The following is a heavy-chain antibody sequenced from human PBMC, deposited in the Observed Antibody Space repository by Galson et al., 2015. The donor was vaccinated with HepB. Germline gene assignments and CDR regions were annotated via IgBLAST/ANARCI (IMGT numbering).Heavy chain of an antibody. V-gene: IGHV1-2*02. J-gene: IGHJ5*02. CDR1: GYTFTGYY. CDR2: INPNSGGT. D-gene: IGHD4-17*01. Sequence: SVKVSCKASGYTFTGYYMHWVRQAPGQGLEWMGWINPNSGGTNYAQKFQGRVTMTRDTSISTAYMELSRLRSDDTAVYYCARDGDDYGDYGAWFDPWGQGTLVTVSS. CDR3: ARDGDDYGDYGAWFDP.